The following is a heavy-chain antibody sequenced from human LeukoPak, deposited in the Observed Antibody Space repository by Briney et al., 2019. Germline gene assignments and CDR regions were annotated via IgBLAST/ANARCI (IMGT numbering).Heavy chain of an antibody. CDR3: ARGVRTLNY. J-gene: IGHJ4*02. CDR2: IYYSGST. D-gene: IGHD3-10*01. CDR1: RGSISPHY. Sequence: PSETLSLTCTVSRGSISPHYWSWIRQPPGKGLEWIGYIYYSGSTYYNPSLKSRVTISVDTSKNQVSLNLSSVTAADTAVYYCARGVRTLNYWGQGTLVTVSS. V-gene: IGHV4-59*11.